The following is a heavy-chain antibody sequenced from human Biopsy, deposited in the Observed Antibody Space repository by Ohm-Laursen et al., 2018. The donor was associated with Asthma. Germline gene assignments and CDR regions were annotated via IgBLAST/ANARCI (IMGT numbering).Heavy chain of an antibody. V-gene: IGHV1-18*01. CDR2: ISVYNGDT. CDR3: ARHRGYCTGGSCYPDFDY. J-gene: IGHJ4*02. CDR1: GYTFSSFG. Sequence: ASVKVSCKAPGYTFSSFGISWVRQAPGQGLDWMGWISVYNGDTDYAQKLQGRVTMTTDTSTSTAYMELRSLRSDDTAVYYCARHRGYCTGGSCYPDFDYWGQGTLVTVSS. D-gene: IGHD2-15*01.